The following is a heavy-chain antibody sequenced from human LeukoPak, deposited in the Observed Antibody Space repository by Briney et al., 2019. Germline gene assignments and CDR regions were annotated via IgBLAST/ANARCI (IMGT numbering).Heavy chain of an antibody. V-gene: IGHV3-21*01. Sequence: PGGSLRLSCAASGFTFSSYSMNWVRQAPGKGLEWVSSISSSSSYIYYADSVKGRFTISRDNAKNSLYLQMNSLRVEDTAVYYCAREEVGATGYYYMDVWGKGTTVTVSS. CDR1: GFTFSSYS. D-gene: IGHD1-26*01. J-gene: IGHJ6*03. CDR3: AREEVGATGYYYMDV. CDR2: ISSSSSYI.